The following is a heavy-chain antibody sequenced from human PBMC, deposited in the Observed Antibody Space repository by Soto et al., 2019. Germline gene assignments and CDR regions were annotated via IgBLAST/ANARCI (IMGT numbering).Heavy chain of an antibody. Sequence: GGSLRLSCAASWFTFSNAWMSWVRQSPGKGLESVGRIKIVTDGGLTDYDAPRKGRFTISRDESKNTLYLQMKSLKTEDTAVYYCTTSSGSSTSCYDDWGQGTLVTVSS. CDR3: TTSSGSSTSCYDD. J-gene: IGHJ4*02. V-gene: IGHV3-15*01. D-gene: IGHD2-2*01. CDR2: IKIVTDGGLT. CDR1: WFTFSNAW.